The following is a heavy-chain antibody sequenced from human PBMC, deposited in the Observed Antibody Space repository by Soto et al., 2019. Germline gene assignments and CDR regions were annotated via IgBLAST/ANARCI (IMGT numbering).Heavy chain of an antibody. CDR2: ISGSGGST. CDR1: GFTFSSYA. J-gene: IGHJ2*01. D-gene: IGHD3-22*01. CDR3: AKDGESPYYYDSSGYFRSRDGWYFDL. Sequence: EVQLLESGGGLVQPGGSLRLSCAASGFTFSSYAMSWVRQAPGKGLEWVSAISGSGGSTYYADSVKGRFTISRDNSKNTRYLQMNSLSDEDTAVYYCAKDGESPYYYDSSGYFRSRDGWYFDLWGRGTLVTVSS. V-gene: IGHV3-23*01.